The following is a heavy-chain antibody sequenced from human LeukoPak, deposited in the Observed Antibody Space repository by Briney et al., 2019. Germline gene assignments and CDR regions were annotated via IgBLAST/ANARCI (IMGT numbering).Heavy chain of an antibody. D-gene: IGHD5-24*01. V-gene: IGHV4-4*09. Sequence: TSETLSLTCTVSGGSISSYYWSWIRQPPGKGLEWIGYIYTGGSTNYNPSLKSRVTISVDTSKNQFSLKLSSVTAADTAVYYCARGSGWLQLDYWGQGTLVTVSS. CDR2: IYTGGST. CDR1: GGSISSYY. CDR3: ARGSGWLQLDY. J-gene: IGHJ4*02.